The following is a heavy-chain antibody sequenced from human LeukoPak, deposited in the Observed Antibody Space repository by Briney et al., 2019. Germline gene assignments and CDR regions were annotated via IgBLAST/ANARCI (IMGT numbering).Heavy chain of an antibody. CDR1: GGSISSYY. J-gene: IGHJ6*02. D-gene: IGHD2/OR15-2a*01. CDR2: IYTSGST. Sequence: SETLSLTCTDSGGSISSYYWSWIRQPAGKGLEWIGRIYTSGSTNYNPSLKSRVTMSVDTSKNQFSLKLSSVTAADTAVYYCARLAFTNTYYYYGMDVWGQGTTVTVSS. V-gene: IGHV4-4*07. CDR3: ARLAFTNTYYYYGMDV.